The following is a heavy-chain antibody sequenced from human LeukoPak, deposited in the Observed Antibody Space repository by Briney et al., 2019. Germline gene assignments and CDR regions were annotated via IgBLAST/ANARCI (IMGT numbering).Heavy chain of an antibody. D-gene: IGHD4-23*01. CDR2: IYYSGST. Sequence: SEALSLTCTVSGGSISSSSYYWGWLRQPPGKGLEWIGNIYYSGSTYYNPSLKSRVTISVDTSKNQFSLKLSSVTAADTAVYYCARNGGNCWGNWFDPWGQGTLVTVSS. CDR1: GGSISSSSYY. CDR3: ARNGGNCWGNWFDP. V-gene: IGHV4-39*07. J-gene: IGHJ5*02.